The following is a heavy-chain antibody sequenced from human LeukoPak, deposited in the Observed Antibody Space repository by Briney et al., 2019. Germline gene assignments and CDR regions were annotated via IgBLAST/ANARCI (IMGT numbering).Heavy chain of an antibody. Sequence: ASVKVSCEASGYTFTGYYMHWVRQAPGQGLEWMGWINPNSGGTNYAQKFQGRVTMTRDTSISTAYMELSRLRSDDTAVYYCARSSGYGSGSYAFDIWGQGTMVTVSS. D-gene: IGHD3-10*01. J-gene: IGHJ3*02. CDR2: INPNSGGT. CDR1: GYTFTGYY. CDR3: ARSSGYGSGSYAFDI. V-gene: IGHV1-2*02.